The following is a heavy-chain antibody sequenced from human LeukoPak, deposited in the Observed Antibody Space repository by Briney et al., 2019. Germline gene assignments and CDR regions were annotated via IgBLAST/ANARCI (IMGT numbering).Heavy chain of an antibody. CDR1: GGSISSSSYY. V-gene: IGHV4-39*01. CDR3: ARHTSWSRAFDI. D-gene: IGHD2-15*01. J-gene: IGHJ3*02. Sequence: SETLSLTCTVSGGSISSSSYYWGWIRQPPGKGLEWIGSIYYSGSTYYNPALKSRVTITVDTSKNQFSLKLSSVTAADTAVYYCARHTSWSRAFDIWGQGTMVTVSS. CDR2: IYYSGST.